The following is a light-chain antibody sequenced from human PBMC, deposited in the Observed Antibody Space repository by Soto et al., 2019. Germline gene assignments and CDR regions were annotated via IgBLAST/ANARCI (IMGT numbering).Light chain of an antibody. Sequence: DIVMTQSPDSLSVSLGETVISNCKSSQSVLYSSNNRNYLAWFQQKPGQPPKLLIYWASTRESGVPDRFSGSGSGTDFTLTISGLQAEDVAVYYCQQYYNNPLTFGGGTRWIS. CDR1: QSVLYSSNNRNY. CDR2: WAS. CDR3: QQYYNNPLT. J-gene: IGKJ4*01. V-gene: IGKV4-1*01.